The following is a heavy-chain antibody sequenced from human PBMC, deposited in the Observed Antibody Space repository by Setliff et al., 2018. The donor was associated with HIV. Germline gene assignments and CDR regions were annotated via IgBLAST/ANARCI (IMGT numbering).Heavy chain of an antibody. CDR2: ISAYNGNT. CDR3: ARDPGRDGYNLGAFDI. Sequence: ASVKVSCKASGYTFTNYGISWVRQAPGQGLEWMGWISAYNGNTNYAQKLQDRVTMTTDTSTSTAYMELRSLRSDDTAVYYCARDPGRDGYNLGAFDIWGQGTMGTVS. D-gene: IGHD5-12*01. J-gene: IGHJ3*02. CDR1: GYTFTNYG. V-gene: IGHV1-18*01.